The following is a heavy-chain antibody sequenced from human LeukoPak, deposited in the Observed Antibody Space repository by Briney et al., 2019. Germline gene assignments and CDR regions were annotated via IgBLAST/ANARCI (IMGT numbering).Heavy chain of an antibody. CDR2: IWYDGSKK. CDR3: AREGHSSSWTSRPNWWFDP. CDR1: GFTCKSLD. J-gene: IGHJ5*02. Sequence: RHPHTATGFTCKSLDMHGRRQAPNKGLEWVAVIWYDGSKKYYADSVKGRFTISRDNSKNTLYLQMTSLRAEDTAVYYSAREGHSSSWTSRPNWWFDPWGQGTLVTVSS. V-gene: IGHV3-33*01. D-gene: IGHD6-13*01.